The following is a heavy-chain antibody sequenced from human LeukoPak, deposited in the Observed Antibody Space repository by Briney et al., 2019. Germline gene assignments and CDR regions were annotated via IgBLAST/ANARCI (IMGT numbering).Heavy chain of an antibody. D-gene: IGHD3-3*01. J-gene: IGHJ4*02. CDR1: GGSISIYY. V-gene: IGHV4-4*07. CDR3: ASGSSLSDRGITITIFAY. Sequence: SETLSLTCTVSGGSISIYYWSWIRQPAGKGLEWIGRIYTSGSTNYNPSLKSRVTMSVDTSKNQFSLKLSSVTAADTAVYYCASGSSLSDRGITITIFAYWGQGTLVTVSS. CDR2: IYTSGST.